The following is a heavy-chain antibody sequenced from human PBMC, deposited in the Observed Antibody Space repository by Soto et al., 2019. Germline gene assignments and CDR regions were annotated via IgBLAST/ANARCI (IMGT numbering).Heavy chain of an antibody. Sequence: PSETLSLTCTVSGGSISSYYWSWIRQPPGKGLEWIGYTYYSGSTNYNPSLKSRVTISVDTSKNQFSLKLSSVTAADTAVYYCARVARSSWYDYWGQGTLVTVSS. D-gene: IGHD6-13*01. CDR2: TYYSGST. CDR3: ARVARSSWYDY. J-gene: IGHJ4*02. V-gene: IGHV4-59*01. CDR1: GGSISSYY.